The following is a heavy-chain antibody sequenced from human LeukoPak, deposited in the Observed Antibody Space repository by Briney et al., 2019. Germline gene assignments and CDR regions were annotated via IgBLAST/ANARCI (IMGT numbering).Heavy chain of an antibody. Sequence: SETLSLTCTVSGGSISSYYWSWIRQPAGKGLEWIGRIYTSGSTNYNPSLKSRVTISVDTSKNQFSLKLSSVTAADTAVYYCARVAGYSSSWGYNWFDPWGQGTLVTVSS. CDR2: IYTSGST. D-gene: IGHD6-13*01. CDR1: GGSISSYY. J-gene: IGHJ5*02. CDR3: ARVAGYSSSWGYNWFDP. V-gene: IGHV4-4*07.